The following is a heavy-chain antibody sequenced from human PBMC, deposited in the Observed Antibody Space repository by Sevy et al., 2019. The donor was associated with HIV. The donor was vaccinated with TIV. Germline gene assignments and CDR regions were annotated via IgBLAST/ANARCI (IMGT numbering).Heavy chain of an antibody. CDR2: IQYDGSNK. CDR1: GFSYSSYG. V-gene: IGHV3-30*02. J-gene: IGHJ4*02. CDR3: VKEGGGEGGDH. Sequence: GGSLRLSCAASGFSYSSYGMHWVRQAPGKGLEWVAYIQYDGSNKDYADSVKGRFTISRDNSKNTLDLQMNSLRVGDRAVYYCVKEGGGEGGDHWGQGTLVTVSS. D-gene: IGHD2-21*01.